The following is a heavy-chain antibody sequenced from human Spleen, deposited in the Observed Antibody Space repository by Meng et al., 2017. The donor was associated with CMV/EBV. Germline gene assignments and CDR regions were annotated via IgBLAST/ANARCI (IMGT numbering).Heavy chain of an antibody. V-gene: IGHV3-7*01. CDR2: IKQDGSEK. D-gene: IGHD2-2*01. CDR1: GFTFNTYW. J-gene: IGHJ4*02. CDR3: ARDPRVKSYVVVPAASDY. Sequence: GESLKISCVASGFTFNTYWMSWVRQAPGKGLEWVANIKQDGSEKYYVGSVKGRFTISRDNAKNSLYLQMNSLRAEYTAVYYCARDPRVKSYVVVPAASDYCGQGTMVTVSS.